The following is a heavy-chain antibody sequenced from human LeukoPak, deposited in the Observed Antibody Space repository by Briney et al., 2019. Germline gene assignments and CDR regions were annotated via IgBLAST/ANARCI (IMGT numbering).Heavy chain of an antibody. V-gene: IGHV3-7*01. Sequence: GSLSLSCAASGFTFSRHWMSWVRQAPGKGLEWVANIKEDGREKKYVDSVKDRFTISRDNTKNSVYLQMSGLRVDDTAIYYCARDKEGGSNDHWGQGTLVTVSS. CDR1: GFTFSRHW. D-gene: IGHD2-15*01. CDR2: IKEDGREK. J-gene: IGHJ4*02. CDR3: ARDKEGGSNDH.